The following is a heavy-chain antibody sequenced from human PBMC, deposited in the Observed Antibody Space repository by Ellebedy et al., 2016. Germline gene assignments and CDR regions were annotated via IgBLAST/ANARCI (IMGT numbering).Heavy chain of an antibody. D-gene: IGHD3-3*01. CDR1: GYTFINYG. V-gene: IGHV1-18*01. J-gene: IGHJ4*02. CDR3: ARNSHDGVRFLEAYYHP. CDR2: SSDT. Sequence: ASVKVSCXTSGYTFINYGISWVRQAPGQGLEWMGGSSDTNYPQKFQGRVTMTKDTSSRTGYMELRSLRSDDTAVYYCARNSHDGVRFLEAYYHPWGQGTLVTVSS.